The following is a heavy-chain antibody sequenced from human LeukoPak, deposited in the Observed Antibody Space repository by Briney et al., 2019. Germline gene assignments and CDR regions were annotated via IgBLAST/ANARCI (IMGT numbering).Heavy chain of an antibody. V-gene: IGHV3-43*02. CDR3: ARESETSGWYDY. D-gene: IGHD6-19*01. CDR2: ISGDGGST. Sequence: PGGSLRLSCAAPGFFFDNYAIHWVRQAPGKGLEWVSLISGDGGSTFYADSVRGRFTISRDNTRKSLPLQMSSLRSEDTTLYYCARESETSGWYDYWGQGTLVTVSS. J-gene: IGHJ4*02. CDR1: GFFFDNYA.